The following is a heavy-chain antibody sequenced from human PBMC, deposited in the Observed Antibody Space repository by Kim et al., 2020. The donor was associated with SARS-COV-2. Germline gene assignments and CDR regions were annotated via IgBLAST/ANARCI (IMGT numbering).Heavy chain of an antibody. CDR3: AAEEYYMDV. J-gene: IGHJ6*03. V-gene: IGHV1-58*01. Sequence: GNTNYAQKFQERVTITRDMSTRTAYMELSSLRSEDTAVYYCAAEEYYMDVWGKGTTVTVSS. CDR2: GNT.